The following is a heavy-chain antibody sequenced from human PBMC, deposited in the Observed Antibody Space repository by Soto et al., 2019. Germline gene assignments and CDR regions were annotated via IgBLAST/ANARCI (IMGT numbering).Heavy chain of an antibody. V-gene: IGHV1-18*01. CDR3: ARDGVYSSSWYGDYYYYGMDV. Sequence: QVQLVQSGAEVKKPGASVKVSCKASGYTFTSYGISWVRQAPGQGLEWMGWISAYNGNTNYAQKLQGRVTMTTDTSTSTAYMERRSLRSYDTAVYYCARDGVYSSSWYGDYYYYGMDVWGQGTTVTVSS. D-gene: IGHD6-13*01. CDR1: GYTFTSYG. CDR2: ISAYNGNT. J-gene: IGHJ6*02.